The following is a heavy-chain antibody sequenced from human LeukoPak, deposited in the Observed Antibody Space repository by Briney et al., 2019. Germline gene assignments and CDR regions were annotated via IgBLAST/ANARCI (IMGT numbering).Heavy chain of an antibody. Sequence: SVKVSCKDSGGTFNRYAISWVRQAPGQGSEGMGGIVPIFGTANYAQKFQGRVTITTHESTSTAYMELSSLRSEDTAVYYCARDQGQWLVANAFDIWGQGTMVTVSS. CDR1: GGTFNRYA. CDR2: IVPIFGTA. V-gene: IGHV1-69*05. J-gene: IGHJ3*02. CDR3: ARDQGQWLVANAFDI. D-gene: IGHD6-19*01.